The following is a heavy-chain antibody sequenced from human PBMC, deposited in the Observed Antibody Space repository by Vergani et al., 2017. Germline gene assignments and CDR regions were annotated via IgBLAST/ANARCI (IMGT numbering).Heavy chain of an antibody. J-gene: IGHJ4*02. D-gene: IGHD2-2*02. CDR1: GFTFSTYG. V-gene: IGHV3-30*19. Sequence: QVQLVESGGGVVQPGRSLRLSCAASGFTFSTYGMHWVRQAPGKGLEWVAVISYDGSNKYYADSVKGRFTISRDNSKNTLYLQMNSLRAEDTAVYYCARDLPQYCSSTSCYTGFDFDYWGQGTLVTVSS. CDR2: ISYDGSNK. CDR3: ARDLPQYCSSTSCYTGFDFDY.